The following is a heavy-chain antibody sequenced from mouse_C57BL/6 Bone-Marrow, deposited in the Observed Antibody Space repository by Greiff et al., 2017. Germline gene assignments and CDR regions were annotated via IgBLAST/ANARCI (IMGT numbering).Heavy chain of an antibody. CDR1: GYTFTSYW. V-gene: IGHV1-55*01. J-gene: IGHJ1*03. Sequence: QVQLQQPGAELVKPGASVKMSCKASGYTFTSYWITWVKQRPGQGLEWIGDIYPGSGSTNYNDKFKSKTTLALDTSSSTDYMQLSSLTSEDSAVYDCARPYYSNYWYFDVWGTGTTVTVSS. D-gene: IGHD2-5*01. CDR2: IYPGSGST. CDR3: ARPYYSNYWYFDV.